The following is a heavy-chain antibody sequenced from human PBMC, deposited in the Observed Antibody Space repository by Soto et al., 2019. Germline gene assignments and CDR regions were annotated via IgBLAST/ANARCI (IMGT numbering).Heavy chain of an antibody. Sequence: SVKVSCKGSGGIFSGYGICWVRQAPGQGREWMGGIIPVYGTSTYAQKFQGRVTITADESTTTGYMEVSSLTSEDTAVYFCASRNSGSAYEEVSHYGLDVWGQGTAVTVSS. CDR1: GGIFSGYG. V-gene: IGHV1-69*13. J-gene: IGHJ6*02. CDR3: ASRNSGSAYEEVSHYGLDV. CDR2: IIPVYGTS. D-gene: IGHD3-10*01.